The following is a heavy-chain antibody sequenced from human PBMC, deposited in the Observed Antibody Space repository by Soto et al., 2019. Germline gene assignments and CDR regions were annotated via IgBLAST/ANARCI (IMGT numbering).Heavy chain of an antibody. Sequence: GGSLRLSCAASGFPFSSYDMNWVRQAPGKGLEWVSGISDSARSTYYADSVKGRFTISRDNSKNTVSLQMNSLRAEDTAVYYCAKRTYYDKHYGLNVWGQGTTVTVSS. D-gene: IGHD3-3*01. CDR3: AKRTYYDKHYGLNV. CDR2: ISDSARST. V-gene: IGHV3-23*01. J-gene: IGHJ6*02. CDR1: GFPFSSYD.